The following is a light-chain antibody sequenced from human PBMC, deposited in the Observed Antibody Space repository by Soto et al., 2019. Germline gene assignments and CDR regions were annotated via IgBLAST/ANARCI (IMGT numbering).Light chain of an antibody. CDR2: DVS. V-gene: IGLV2-18*02. J-gene: IGLJ1*01. CDR1: SSDIGLYNR. Sequence: QSALTQPPSVSGSPGQSLTISCSGTSSDIGLYNRVSWYQQSPGTAPKLMIYDVSNRPSGVPDRFSVSRSGNTASLTISGLQPEDEADYYCCSYTNDNTYVFGTGTRSP. CDR3: CSYTNDNTYV.